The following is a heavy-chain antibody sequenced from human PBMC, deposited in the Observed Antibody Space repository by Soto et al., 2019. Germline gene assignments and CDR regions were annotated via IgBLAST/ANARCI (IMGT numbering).Heavy chain of an antibody. Sequence: QVQLVESGGGVVQPGRSLRLSCAASGFSFSSYGMHWVRQAPGKGLEWVTVVGHDGSAQEYADSVKGRFTISRDNSKNTMYLQMDSLRAEDTAVYYCAKGFLPIPMFYWYFDLWGRGTLVTVSS. CDR2: VGHDGSAQ. J-gene: IGHJ2*01. D-gene: IGHD3-10*02. CDR1: GFSFSSYG. CDR3: AKGFLPIPMFYWYFDL. V-gene: IGHV3-30*18.